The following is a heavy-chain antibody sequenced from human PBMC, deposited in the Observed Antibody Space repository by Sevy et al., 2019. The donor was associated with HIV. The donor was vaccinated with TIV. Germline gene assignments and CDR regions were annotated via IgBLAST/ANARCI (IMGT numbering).Heavy chain of an antibody. V-gene: IGHV3-11*01. CDR1: GSTFSNYF. Sequence: GGSLRLSCAASGSTFSNYFMSWIRQAPGKGLEWISYISLSGSTIYYADSVKGRFTISRDNAENSLYLQMNSLRAEDTAVYYCARENRHCTNGVCYGYYGMDVWGQGTTVTVSS. CDR2: ISLSGSTI. D-gene: IGHD2-8*01. CDR3: ARENRHCTNGVCYGYYGMDV. J-gene: IGHJ6*02.